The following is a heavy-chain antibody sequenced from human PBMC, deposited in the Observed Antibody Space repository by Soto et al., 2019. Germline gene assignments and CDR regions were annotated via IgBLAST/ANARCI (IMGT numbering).Heavy chain of an antibody. CDR1: GGTFSSYT. CDR3: ARDSSITGIVGGY. V-gene: IGHV1-69*04. CDR2: IIPILGIA. D-gene: IGHD1-20*01. J-gene: IGHJ4*01. Sequence: SVKVSCKASGGTFSSYTISWVRQAPGQGLEWMGRIIPILGIANYAQKFQGRVTITADKSTSTAYMELSSLRSEDTAVYYCARDSSITGIVGGYWGHGTLVTVSS.